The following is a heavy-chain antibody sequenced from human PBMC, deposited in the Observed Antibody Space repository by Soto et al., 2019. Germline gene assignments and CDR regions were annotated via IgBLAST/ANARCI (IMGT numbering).Heavy chain of an antibody. V-gene: IGHV3-30*03. CDR2: ISYDGSNK. CDR3: ASPLADDYGVSYTDYYFDY. Sequence: GGSLRLSCAASGFTFSSYGMHWVRQAPGKGLEWVAVISYDGSNKYYADSVKGRFTISRDNSKNTLYLQMNSLRAEDTAVYYCASPLADDYGVSYTDYYFDYWGQGTLVTVSS. J-gene: IGHJ4*02. D-gene: IGHD4-17*01. CDR1: GFTFSSYG.